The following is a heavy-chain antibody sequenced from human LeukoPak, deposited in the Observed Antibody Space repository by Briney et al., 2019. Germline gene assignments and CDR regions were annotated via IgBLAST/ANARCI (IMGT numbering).Heavy chain of an antibody. CDR2: INSDGSST. V-gene: IGHV3-74*01. CDR1: GFTFSSYW. Sequence: PGGSLRLSCAASGFTFSSYWMHWVRHAPGKGLVWVSRINSDGSSTSYADSVKGRFTISRDNAKNTLYLQMNSLRAEDTAVYYCARGGYYDSSGYLDYWGQGTLVTVSS. D-gene: IGHD3-22*01. CDR3: ARGGYYDSSGYLDY. J-gene: IGHJ4*02.